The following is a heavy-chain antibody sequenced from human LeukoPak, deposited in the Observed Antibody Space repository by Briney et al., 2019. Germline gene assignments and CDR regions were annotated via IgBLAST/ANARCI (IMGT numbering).Heavy chain of an antibody. J-gene: IGHJ4*02. D-gene: IGHD6-19*01. CDR1: GGFFSGYY. V-gene: IGHV4-34*01. CDR2: SNHSGST. CDR3: ARGWYSSGWFDY. Sequence: SETVSLTCAVYGGFFSGYYWSWIRQPPGKGLEGIGESNHSGSTNYNPSLRSRVIISVDTSKTQFSLKLSSVTAADTAVYYCARGWYSSGWFDYWGQGTLVTVSS.